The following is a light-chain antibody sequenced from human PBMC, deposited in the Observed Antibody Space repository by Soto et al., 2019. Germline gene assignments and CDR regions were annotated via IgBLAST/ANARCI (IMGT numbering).Light chain of an antibody. CDR1: SSDVGGYNY. V-gene: IGLV2-11*01. CDR2: AVS. CDR3: CSYARNYTGV. Sequence: QSVLTQPRSVSGSPGQSVTISCTGTSSDVGGYNYVSWYQQHPGKAPKLMIYAVSKRPSGVPARFSGSKSGNTASLSISGLQAEYEADYCSCSYARNYTGVFGGGTKLTVL. J-gene: IGLJ2*01.